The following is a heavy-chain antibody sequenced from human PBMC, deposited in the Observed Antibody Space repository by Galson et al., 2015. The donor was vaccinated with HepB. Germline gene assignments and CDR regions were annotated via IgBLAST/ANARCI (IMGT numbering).Heavy chain of an antibody. CDR3: ASRGYYYDSSGYFDY. D-gene: IGHD3-22*01. V-gene: IGHV1-69*02. Sequence: SVKVSCKASGGTFSSYTISWVRQAPGQGLEWMGRIIPILGIANYAQKFQGRVTITADKSTSTAYMELSSLRSEDTAVYYCASRGYYYDSSGYFDYWGQGTLVTVSS. CDR2: IIPILGIA. CDR1: GGTFSSYT. J-gene: IGHJ4*02.